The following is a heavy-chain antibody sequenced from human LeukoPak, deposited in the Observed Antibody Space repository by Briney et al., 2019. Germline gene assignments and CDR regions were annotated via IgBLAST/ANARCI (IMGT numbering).Heavy chain of an antibody. CDR3: ATDFYDST. CDR2: IRSSSDGGTI. Sequence: GGSLRLSCATSGFTFSNAWMNWVRQAPGKGLEWVGRIRSSSDGGTIDYAAPVKGRFTLSRDDSKTTLYLQMNSLQTEDTAVYYCATDFYDSTWGQGTLVTVSS. J-gene: IGHJ5*02. V-gene: IGHV3-15*07. D-gene: IGHD3-22*01. CDR1: GFTFSNAW.